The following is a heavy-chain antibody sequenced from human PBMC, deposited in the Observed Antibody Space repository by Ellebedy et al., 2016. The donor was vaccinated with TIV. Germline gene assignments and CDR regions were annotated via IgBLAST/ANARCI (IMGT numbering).Heavy chain of an antibody. CDR3: ARPLPYYYDRTGYTMDV. CDR2: LSDDGGRT. CDR1: GFTFSRNS. J-gene: IGHJ6*02. V-gene: IGHV3-30*04. D-gene: IGHD3-22*01. Sequence: GGSLRLSXAASGFTFSRNSMHWVRQAPGKGLEWVAVLSDDGGRTFYADSVAGRFTISRDNSKNTLYLQMNSLRAEDTAVYYCARPLPYYYDRTGYTMDVWGQGTTVTVSS.